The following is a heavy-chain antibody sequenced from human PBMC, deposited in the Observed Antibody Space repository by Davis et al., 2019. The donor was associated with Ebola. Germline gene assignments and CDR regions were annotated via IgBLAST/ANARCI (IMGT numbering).Heavy chain of an antibody. J-gene: IGHJ4*02. CDR2: ISSSGSTI. CDR1: GFTFSSYA. D-gene: IGHD4-17*01. V-gene: IGHV3-11*01. CDR3: AKGSPVTTWGDDY. Sequence: GEFLKISCAASGFTFSSYAMSWIRQAPGKGLEWVSYISSSGSTIYYADSVKGRFTISRDNAKNSLYLQMNSLRAEDTAVYYCAKGSPVTTWGDDYWGQGTLVTVSS.